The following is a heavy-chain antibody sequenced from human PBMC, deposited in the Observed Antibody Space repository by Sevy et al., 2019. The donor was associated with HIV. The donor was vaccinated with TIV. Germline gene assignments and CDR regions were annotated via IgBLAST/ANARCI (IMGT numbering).Heavy chain of an antibody. Sequence: GGSLRLSCAASGFTFSDYYMSWIRQAPGKGLEWVSYISSSGSTIYYADSVKGRFTISRDNAKNSLYLQMNSLRAEDTAVYYCARDFNNAYSNYGPYYYYGMDVWGQGTTVTVSS. CDR2: ISSSGSTI. V-gene: IGHV3-11*01. CDR3: ARDFNNAYSNYGPYYYYGMDV. D-gene: IGHD4-4*01. CDR1: GFTFSDYY. J-gene: IGHJ6*02.